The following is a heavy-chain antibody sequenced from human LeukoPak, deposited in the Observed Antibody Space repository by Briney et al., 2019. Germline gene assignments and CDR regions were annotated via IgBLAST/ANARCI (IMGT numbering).Heavy chain of an antibody. V-gene: IGHV3-23*01. CDR3: AKVMAAAGTWLFDY. J-gene: IGHJ4*02. Sequence: GGSLRLSCVASGFTFTSYAMSWVRQAPGKGLESVSTARASGGITYYADSVKGRFTISRDSSKNTLHLQMNSLRAEDTAVYYCAKVMAAAGTWLFDYWSQGTLVTVSS. CDR2: ARASGGIT. D-gene: IGHD6-13*01. CDR1: GFTFTSYA.